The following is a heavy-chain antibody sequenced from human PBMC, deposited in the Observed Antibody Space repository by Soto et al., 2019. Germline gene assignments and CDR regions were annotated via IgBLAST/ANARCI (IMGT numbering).Heavy chain of an antibody. CDR2: IIPIFGTA. Sequence: ASVKVSCKASGGTSSSYAISWVRQAPGQGLEWMGGIIPIFGTANYAQKFQGRVTITADESTSTAYMELSSLRSEDTAVYYCAGEGSSSAFDIWGQGTMVTVSS. V-gene: IGHV1-69*13. CDR1: GGTSSSYA. J-gene: IGHJ3*02. CDR3: AGEGSSSAFDI. D-gene: IGHD6-6*01.